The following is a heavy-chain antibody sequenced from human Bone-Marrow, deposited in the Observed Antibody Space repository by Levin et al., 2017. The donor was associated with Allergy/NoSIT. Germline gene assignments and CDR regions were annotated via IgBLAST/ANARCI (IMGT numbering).Heavy chain of an antibody. CDR1: GFTFDDYG. Sequence: GGSLRLSCAASGFTFDDYGAAWVRQAPGKGLEWVSGINWDGISTGYGDSVRGRFTISRDNAKNLLYLHMKNLRAEDTALYYCARTDSAGWYGVFEYWGPGTLVTVSS. V-gene: IGHV3-20*04. CDR2: INWDGIST. J-gene: IGHJ4*02. CDR3: ARTDSAGWYGVFEY. D-gene: IGHD6-19*01.